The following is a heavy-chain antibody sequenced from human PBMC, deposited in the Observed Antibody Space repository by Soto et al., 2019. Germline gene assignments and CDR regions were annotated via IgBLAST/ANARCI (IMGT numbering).Heavy chain of an antibody. J-gene: IGHJ6*02. CDR3: ARRSSSTSLNPQPYYYYYYGMDV. V-gene: IGHV1-69*13. Sequence: GASVKVSCKASGGTFSSYAISWVRQAPGQGLEWMGGIIPIFGTANYAQKFQGRVTITADESTSTAYMELSSLRSEDTAVYYCARRSSSTSLNPQPYYYYYYGMDVWGQGTTVTVSS. D-gene: IGHD2-2*01. CDR2: IIPIFGTA. CDR1: GGTFSSYA.